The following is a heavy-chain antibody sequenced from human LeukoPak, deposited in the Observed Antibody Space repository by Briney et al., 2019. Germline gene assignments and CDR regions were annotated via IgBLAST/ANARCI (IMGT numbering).Heavy chain of an antibody. V-gene: IGHV1-3*04. CDR2: INTGNGNT. CDR1: GYTFTSYA. J-gene: IGHJ4*02. Sequence: ASVKVSCKASGYTFTSYAIHWVRQAPGQKLECMGWINTGNGNTKYSQKFQGRVTITRDTSASTAYMDLSSLRSEDTAVYYCARNTETAIPLPYYFDYWGQGTLVTVSS. CDR3: ARNTETAIPLPYYFDY. D-gene: IGHD2-21*02.